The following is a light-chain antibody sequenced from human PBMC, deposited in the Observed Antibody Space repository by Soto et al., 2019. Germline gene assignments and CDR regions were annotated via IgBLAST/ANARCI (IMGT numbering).Light chain of an antibody. CDR3: QMSYGT. V-gene: IGKV1-39*01. J-gene: IGKJ1*01. CDR2: AAS. Sequence: DIKMTQSPSSLSASVGDRVTITCRASQSISVYLNWYQQKPGKAPNLLIFAASNLQSGVPSRFSGSGSGTHFALTISSLQPEDSATYYCQMSYGTFGQGTKVEIK. CDR1: QSISVY.